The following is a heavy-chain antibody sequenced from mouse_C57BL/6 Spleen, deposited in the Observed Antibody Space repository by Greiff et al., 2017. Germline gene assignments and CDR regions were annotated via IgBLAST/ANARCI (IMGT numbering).Heavy chain of an antibody. Sequence: DVMLVESGGGLVQPGGSMKLSCAASGFTFSDAWMDWVRQSPEKGLEWVAEIRNKANNHATYYAESVKGRLTISRDDSKSSVYLQMNSLRAEDTGIYYCTRNVGPHFDYWGQGTTLTVSS. V-gene: IGHV6-6*01. J-gene: IGHJ2*01. CDR2: IRNKANNHAT. CDR3: TRNVGPHFDY. CDR1: GFTFSDAW. D-gene: IGHD4-1*01.